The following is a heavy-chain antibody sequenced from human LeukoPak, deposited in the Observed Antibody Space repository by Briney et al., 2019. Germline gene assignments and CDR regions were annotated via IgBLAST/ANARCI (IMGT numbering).Heavy chain of an antibody. CDR3: ATKQWLAPPPDS. Sequence: GGSLRLSCAASGFTFSKYWMLWVRQAPGKGLQSVSRINTDGTVTTYADSVKGRFTVSRDNADNTMFLQMNSVRGEDTAVYYCATKQWLAPPPDSWGQGTPVTVSS. J-gene: IGHJ4*02. V-gene: IGHV3-74*01. D-gene: IGHD6-19*01. CDR2: INTDGTVT. CDR1: GFTFSKYW.